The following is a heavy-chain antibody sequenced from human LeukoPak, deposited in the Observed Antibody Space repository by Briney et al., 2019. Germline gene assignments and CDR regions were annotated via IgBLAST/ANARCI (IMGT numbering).Heavy chain of an antibody. J-gene: IGHJ6*02. CDR2: IYYSGST. D-gene: IGHD7-27*01. CDR3: ARELGINYYYGMDV. CDR1: GGSISSYY. Sequence: SETLSLTCTVSGGSISSYYWSWIRQPPGKGLEWIGYIYYSGSTNYNPSLKSRVTISVDTSKNQFSLKLSSVTAADTAVYYCARELGINYYYGMDVWGQGTTVTVSS. V-gene: IGHV4-59*12.